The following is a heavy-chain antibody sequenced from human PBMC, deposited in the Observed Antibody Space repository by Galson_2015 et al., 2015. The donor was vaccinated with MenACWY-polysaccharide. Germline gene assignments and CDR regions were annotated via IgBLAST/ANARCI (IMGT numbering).Heavy chain of an antibody. CDR3: ARGYYDMDP. CDR2: IKTDGSEK. V-gene: IGHV3-7*01. J-gene: IGHJ6*02. CDR1: RFTFSSYS. Sequence: SLRLSCAASRFTFSSYSMTWVRQAPGKGLEWVANIKTDGSEKYYVDSVKGRFTISRDNSKNSLYLQMHSLRAEDTAVYHCARGYYDMDPSGQVAPVTVSS.